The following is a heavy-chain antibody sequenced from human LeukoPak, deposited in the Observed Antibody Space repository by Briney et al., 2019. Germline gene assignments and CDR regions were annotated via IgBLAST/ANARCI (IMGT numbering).Heavy chain of an antibody. Sequence: GGSLRISCAAPGFTFSCYAMTWVPQAPGKGLERVSAISGRGGSTYYADSVKGRFTISRDNSKNPLYLQMNSLRAEDTAVYYCAKDPDSSGWYESAFDIWGQGTMVTVSS. CDR3: AKDPDSSGWYESAFDI. D-gene: IGHD6-19*01. J-gene: IGHJ3*02. CDR1: GFTFSCYA. CDR2: ISGRGGST. V-gene: IGHV3-23*01.